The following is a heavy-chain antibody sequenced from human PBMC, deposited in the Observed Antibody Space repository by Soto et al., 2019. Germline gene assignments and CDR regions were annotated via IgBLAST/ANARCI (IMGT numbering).Heavy chain of an antibody. D-gene: IGHD2-15*01. Sequence: PGGSLRLSCAASGFTLSGSAMHWVRQASGKGLEWVGRIRSKANSYATAYAASVKGRFTISRDDSKNTAYLQMNSLKTEDTAVYYCTSCSGGSCRPFRWFDPWGQGTLVTVSS. CDR2: IRSKANSYAT. J-gene: IGHJ5*02. CDR1: GFTLSGSA. V-gene: IGHV3-73*01. CDR3: TSCSGGSCRPFRWFDP.